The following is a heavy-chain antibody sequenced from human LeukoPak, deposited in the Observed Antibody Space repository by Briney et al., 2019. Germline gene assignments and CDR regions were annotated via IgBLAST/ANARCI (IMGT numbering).Heavy chain of an antibody. Sequence: GGSLRLSCAASGFTFSSYNMNWVRQAPGKGLEWVSSITSSSSYIYYADSVKGRFTISRDNAKNSLYLQMDSLRVEDTAEYYCARGYSSGWSWGQGTLVTVSS. V-gene: IGHV3-21*06. CDR2: ITSSSSYI. J-gene: IGHJ5*02. CDR1: GFTFSSYN. D-gene: IGHD6-19*01. CDR3: ARGYSSGWS.